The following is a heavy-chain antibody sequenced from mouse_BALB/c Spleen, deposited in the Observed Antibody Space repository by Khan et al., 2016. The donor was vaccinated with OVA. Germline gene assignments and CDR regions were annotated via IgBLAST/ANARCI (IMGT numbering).Heavy chain of an antibody. CDR2: VSTGGHYT. V-gene: IGHV5-6*01. CDR3: ARRAYYYDSEGFAY. D-gene: IGHD1-1*01. Sequence: EVHLVESGGDVVKPGGSLKLSCAASGFTFSTYGMSWVRQTPDKRLEWVATVSTGGHYTYYPDTVKGRFTISRDNAKNTLYLQMNSLKSEDTAMYYCARRAYYYDSEGFAYWGQGTLVTVSA. CDR1: GFTFSTYG. J-gene: IGHJ3*01.